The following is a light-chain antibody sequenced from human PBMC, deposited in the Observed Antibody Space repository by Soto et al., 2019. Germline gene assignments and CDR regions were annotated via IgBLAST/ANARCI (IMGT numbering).Light chain of an antibody. J-gene: IGLJ1*01. CDR2: ENN. CDR3: GTWDSSLSAL. CDR1: SSNIGNNY. V-gene: IGLV1-51*02. Sequence: QSVLTQPPSVSAAPGQKVTISCSGSSSNIGNNYVSWYQHLPGTAPKLLIYENNKRPSGIPDRFSGSKSGTSATLDITGLQTRDEADYYCGTWDSSLSALFGTGTKLTVL.